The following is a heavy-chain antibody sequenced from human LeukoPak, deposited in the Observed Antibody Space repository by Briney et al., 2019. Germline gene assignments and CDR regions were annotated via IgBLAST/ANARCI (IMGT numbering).Heavy chain of an antibody. CDR1: GFTFTSSA. V-gene: IGHV1-58*02. CDR2: IVVGSGNT. J-gene: IGHJ4*02. Sequence: SVKVSCKXSGFTFTSSAMQWVRQARGQRLERIGWIVVGSGNTNYAQKFQERVTITRDMSTSTAYMELSSLRSEDTAVYYCAVLDYDILTGYYNFDYWGQGTLVTVSS. CDR3: AVLDYDILTGYYNFDY. D-gene: IGHD3-9*01.